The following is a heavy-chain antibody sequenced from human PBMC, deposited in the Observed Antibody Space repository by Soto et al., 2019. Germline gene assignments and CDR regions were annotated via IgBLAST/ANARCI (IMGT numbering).Heavy chain of an antibody. J-gene: IGHJ4*02. Sequence: XSVKVSCKASVYSFYNYTVHWVRQAPGQSLEWVGWINSGHGNTKYSQKFQARVTITRDASASTDYLELSSLRSEDTAVYYCARLVAPGEFDYWGQGNRVTVSS. CDR3: ARLVAPGEFDY. CDR2: INSGHGNT. D-gene: IGHD2-15*01. CDR1: VYSFYNYT. V-gene: IGHV1-3*04.